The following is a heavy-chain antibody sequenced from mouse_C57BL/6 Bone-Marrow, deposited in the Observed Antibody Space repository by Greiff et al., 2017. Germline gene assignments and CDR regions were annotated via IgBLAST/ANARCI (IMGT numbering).Heavy chain of an antibody. J-gene: IGHJ1*03. V-gene: IGHV1-61*01. CDR3: ARGGWLLRGYVDV. CDR1: GYTFTSYW. Sequence: VQLQQPGAELVRPGSSVKLSCKASGYTFTSYWMDWVKQRPGQGLEWIGNIYPSDSETHYNQKFKDKATLTVDTSSSTAYMQLSSLTSEDSAVYYCARGGWLLRGYVDVWGTGTTVTVSS. CDR2: IYPSDSET. D-gene: IGHD2-3*01.